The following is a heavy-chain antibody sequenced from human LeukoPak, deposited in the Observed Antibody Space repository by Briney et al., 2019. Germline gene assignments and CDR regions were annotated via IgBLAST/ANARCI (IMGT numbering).Heavy chain of an antibody. CDR1: GGSISSYY. Sequence: SETLSLTCTVSGGSISSYYWSWIRQPPGKGLEWIGYIYYSGSTNYNPSLESRVTISVDTSKNQFSLKLSSVTAADTAAYYCARETYYYDSSGYSPAFDIWGQGTMVTVSS. CDR3: ARETYYYDSSGYSPAFDI. D-gene: IGHD3-22*01. CDR2: IYYSGST. V-gene: IGHV4-59*01. J-gene: IGHJ3*02.